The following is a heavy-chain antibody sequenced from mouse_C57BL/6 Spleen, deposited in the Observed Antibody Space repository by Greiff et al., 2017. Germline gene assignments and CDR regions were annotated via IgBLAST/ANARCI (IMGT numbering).Heavy chain of an antibody. CDR3: ARSSGFITTVVALDY. CDR1: GYTFTSYW. CDR2: INPSNGGT. J-gene: IGHJ2*01. D-gene: IGHD1-1*01. Sequence: VQLQQPGTELVKPGASVKLSCKASGYTFTSYWMHWVKQRPGQGLEWIGNINPSNGGTNYNEKFKSKATLTVDKSSSTAYMQLSSLTSADSAVYYCARSSGFITTVVALDYGGQGTTLTVSS. V-gene: IGHV1-53*01.